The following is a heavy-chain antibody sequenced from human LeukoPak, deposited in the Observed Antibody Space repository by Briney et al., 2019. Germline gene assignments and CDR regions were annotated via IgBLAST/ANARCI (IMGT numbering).Heavy chain of an antibody. CDR2: IYYTGST. V-gene: IGHV4-59*08. D-gene: IGHD3-22*01. CDR3: ASSYFYDGNRYFDY. CDR1: GGSITSYY. J-gene: IGHJ4*02. Sequence: SETLSLTCNVSGGSITSYYWNWIRQPPGKGLEWIGYIYYTGSTNSNPSLKSRVTISLDTSKNQFSLKLSSATAADTGIYYCASSYFYDGNRYFDYWGQGALVTFS.